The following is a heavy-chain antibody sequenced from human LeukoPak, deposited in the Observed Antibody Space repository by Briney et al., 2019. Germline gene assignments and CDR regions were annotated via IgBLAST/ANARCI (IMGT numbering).Heavy chain of an antibody. J-gene: IGHJ4*02. D-gene: IGHD6-13*01. Sequence: PGGSLRLSCAASGFTVSSNYMSWVRQAPGKGLEWVSVIYSGGSTYYADFVKGRFTISRDNSKNTLYLQMNSLRAEDTAVYYCARAPRYSSSWSEDWGQGTLVTVSS. CDR1: GFTVSSNY. V-gene: IGHV3-53*01. CDR3: ARAPRYSSSWSED. CDR2: IYSGGST.